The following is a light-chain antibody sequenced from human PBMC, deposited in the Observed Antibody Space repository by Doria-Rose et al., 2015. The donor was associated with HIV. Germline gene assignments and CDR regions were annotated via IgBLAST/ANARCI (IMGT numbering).Light chain of an antibody. J-gene: IGKJ1*01. CDR1: QSFSSTH. Sequence: FTQSPGTLSLSPGERATLSCRASQSFSSTHLAWCQQKPGQAPSLLIYDGSTRATGIPDRFSASGSGTDFTLTINRLEPEDFALYYCHQYGTSWTFGQGTKVEI. CDR3: HQYGTSWT. CDR2: DGS. V-gene: IGKV3-20*01.